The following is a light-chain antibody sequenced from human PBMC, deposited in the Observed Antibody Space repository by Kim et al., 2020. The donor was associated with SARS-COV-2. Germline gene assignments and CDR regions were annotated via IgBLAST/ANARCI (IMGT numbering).Light chain of an antibody. Sequence: EIVMTQSPATLSVSPGERATLSCRASQSVSSNLAWYQQKPGQAPRLLIYGASTRATGIPARFSGSRSGTEFTLTISSLQSEDFAVYYCQQYNNWPPTWTFGQGTKVDIK. J-gene: IGKJ1*01. CDR3: QQYNNWPPTWT. CDR1: QSVSSN. CDR2: GAS. V-gene: IGKV3-15*01.